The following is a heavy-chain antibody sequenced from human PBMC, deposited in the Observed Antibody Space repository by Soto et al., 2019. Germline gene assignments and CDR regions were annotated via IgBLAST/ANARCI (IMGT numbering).Heavy chain of an antibody. J-gene: IGHJ4*02. CDR1: GYSVSIAGFH. CDR2: IYNGGST. V-gene: IGHV4-30-4*01. Sequence: LSPTCTVPGYSVSIAGFHCACSRRPPGKGLEWIGYIYNGGSTYYRPSLESRMHMSLDATRNHYSLRLTSVTASGTAVYFCARSPVGLDTISYFDYWGQGKLVTVSS. CDR3: ARSPVGLDTISYFDY. D-gene: IGHD3-3*01.